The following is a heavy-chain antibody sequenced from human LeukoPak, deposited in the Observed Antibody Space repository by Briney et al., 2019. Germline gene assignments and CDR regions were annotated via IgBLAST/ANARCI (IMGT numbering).Heavy chain of an antibody. V-gene: IGHV3-23*01. CDR3: AREGTGTIDY. CDR1: GFTFSSYA. Sequence: GGSLRLSCAASGFTFSSYAMSWVRQAPGKGLEWVSAISGSGGSTYYADSVKGRFTISRDNSKNTLYLQMGSLRAEDMAVYYCAREGTGTIDYWGQGTLVTVSS. J-gene: IGHJ4*02. D-gene: IGHD1-1*01. CDR2: ISGSGGST.